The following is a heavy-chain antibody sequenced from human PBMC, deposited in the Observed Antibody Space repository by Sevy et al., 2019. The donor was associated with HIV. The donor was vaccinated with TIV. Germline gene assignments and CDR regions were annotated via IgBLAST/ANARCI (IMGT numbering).Heavy chain of an antibody. J-gene: IGHJ5*02. CDR3: VRQDLVPLIAAAGAAWFDP. Sequence: SETLSLTCTVSGGSISSSSYYWGWIRQPPGKGLEWIGSIYYSGSTYYNPSLKSRVTISVDTSKNQFSLKLSSVTAADTAVYYCVRQDLVPLIAAAGAAWFDPWGQGTLVTVSS. CDR2: IYYSGST. V-gene: IGHV4-39*01. D-gene: IGHD6-13*01. CDR1: GGSISSSSYY.